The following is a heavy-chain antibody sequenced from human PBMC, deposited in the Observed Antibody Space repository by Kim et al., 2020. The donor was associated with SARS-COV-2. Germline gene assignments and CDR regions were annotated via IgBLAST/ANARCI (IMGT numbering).Heavy chain of an antibody. CDR3: AREYCGGDCYVGDYYYGMDV. J-gene: IGHJ6*02. CDR2: IIPIFGTA. CDR1: GGTFSSYA. Sequence: SVKVSCKASGGTFSSYAISWVRQAPGQGLEWMGGIIPIFGTANYAQKFQGRVTITADESTSTAYMELSSLRSEDTAVYYCAREYCGGDCYVGDYYYGMDVWGQGTTVTVSS. D-gene: IGHD2-21*01. V-gene: IGHV1-69*13.